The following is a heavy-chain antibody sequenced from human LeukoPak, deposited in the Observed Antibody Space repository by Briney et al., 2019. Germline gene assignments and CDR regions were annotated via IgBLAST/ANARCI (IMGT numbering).Heavy chain of an antibody. CDR1: GGSFSGYY. CDR3: ARRRVGYCSSTSCYKYYFDY. Sequence: SETLSLTRAVYGGSFSGYYWSWIRQPPGKGLEWIGEINHSGSTNYNPSLKSRVTISVDTSKNQFSLKLSSVTAADTAVYYCARRRVGYCSSTSCYKYYFDYWGQGTLVTVSS. J-gene: IGHJ4*02. CDR2: INHSGST. V-gene: IGHV4-34*01. D-gene: IGHD2-2*01.